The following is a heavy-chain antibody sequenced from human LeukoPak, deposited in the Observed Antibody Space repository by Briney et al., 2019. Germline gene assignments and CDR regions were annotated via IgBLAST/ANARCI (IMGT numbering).Heavy chain of an antibody. CDR1: GGSFSGYY. CDR2: INHSGST. Sequence: SETLSLTCAVYGGSFSGYYWSWIRQPPGKGLEWIGEINHSGSTNYNPSLKSRVTMSVDTSKNQFSLKLGSVTAADTAVYYCARSNYVWGSYRPRQSDAFDIWGQGTMVTVSS. CDR3: ARSNYVWGSYRPRQSDAFDI. D-gene: IGHD3-16*02. V-gene: IGHV4-34*01. J-gene: IGHJ3*02.